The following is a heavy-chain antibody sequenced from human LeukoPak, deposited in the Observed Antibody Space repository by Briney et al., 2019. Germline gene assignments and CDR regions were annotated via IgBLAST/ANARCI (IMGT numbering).Heavy chain of an antibody. J-gene: IGHJ4*02. D-gene: IGHD3-10*01. CDR2: IQFDGNNE. Sequence: PGGSLRLSCAASGLSFSSYGMHWVRQAPGKGLEWVAFIQFDGNNEYYTDSVKGRFTISRDNSENTLYLQMNSLRAEDTAVYYCTKHTRAMVRGAVVDYWGQGTLVTVSS. CDR1: GLSFSSYG. V-gene: IGHV3-30*02. CDR3: TKHTRAMVRGAVVDY.